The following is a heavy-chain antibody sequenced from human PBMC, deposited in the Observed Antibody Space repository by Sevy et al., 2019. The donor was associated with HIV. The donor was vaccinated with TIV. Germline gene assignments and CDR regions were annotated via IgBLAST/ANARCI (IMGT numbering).Heavy chain of an antibody. CDR2: FDPEDGKT. CDR3: ASTRDYYDSNGYYFDF. V-gene: IGHV1-24*01. J-gene: IGHJ4*02. D-gene: IGHD3-22*01. CDR1: GSTLTQLS. Sequence: ASVKVSCKVSGSTLTQLSMHWVRQAPGIGLEWMVTFDPEDGKTLYAQKFQGRVTMTEDTSIHTAYMELSSLTSEDTAIYYCASTRDYYDSNGYYFDFWGQGTLVTVSS.